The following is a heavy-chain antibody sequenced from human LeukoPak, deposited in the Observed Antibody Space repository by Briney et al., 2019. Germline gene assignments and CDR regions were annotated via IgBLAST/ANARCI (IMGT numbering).Heavy chain of an antibody. V-gene: IGHV1-2*06. D-gene: IGHD6-19*01. Sequence: ASVKVSCKASGYTFTGYYMHWVRQAPGQGLEWMGRINPNSGGTNYAQKFQGRVTVTTDTSTSTAYMELRSLRSDDTAVYYCARGHSSGWYYFDYWGQGTLVTVSS. CDR2: INPNSGGT. CDR1: GYTFTGYY. J-gene: IGHJ4*02. CDR3: ARGHSSGWYYFDY.